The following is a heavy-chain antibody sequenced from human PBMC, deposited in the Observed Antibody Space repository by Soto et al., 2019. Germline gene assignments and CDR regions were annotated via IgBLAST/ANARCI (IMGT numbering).Heavy chain of an antibody. CDR3: AGDVGVATIRSFEN. CDR1: GFTFSSYA. Sequence: GGSLRLSCAASGFTFSSYAMHWVRQAPGKGLEWVAVISYDGSNKYYADSVKGRFTISRDNSKNTLYLQMNSLRAEDTAVYYCAGDVGVATIRSFENGGQEALLTISS. J-gene: IGHJ4*01. CDR2: ISYDGSNK. D-gene: IGHD5-12*01. V-gene: IGHV3-30-3*01.